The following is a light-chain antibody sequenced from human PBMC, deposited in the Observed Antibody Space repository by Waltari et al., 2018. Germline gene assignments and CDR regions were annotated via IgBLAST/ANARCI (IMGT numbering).Light chain of an antibody. Sequence: EIVLTLSPATLSLSPGERASLSCRASQSVSSYLASYQQKPGQAPRLLIYDASNRATGIPARFSGSGSRTDFTLTISSLDPEDFAVYYCQQRSNWPPLTFGGGTKVEIK. V-gene: IGKV3-11*01. CDR1: QSVSSY. J-gene: IGKJ4*01. CDR2: DAS. CDR3: QQRSNWPPLT.